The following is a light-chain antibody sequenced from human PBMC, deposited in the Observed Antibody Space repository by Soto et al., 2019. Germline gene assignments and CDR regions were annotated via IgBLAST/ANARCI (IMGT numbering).Light chain of an antibody. CDR1: QDISNY. Sequence: DIQMTQSPSSLSASVGDSVTITCQASQDISNYLNWYQQKPGKAPKLLIYDASKLETGVPPRFSGSGSGTNFTFTISSLQPEDIATYYCHQYANLLPDTFGQGTKLELK. CDR2: DAS. J-gene: IGKJ2*01. V-gene: IGKV1-33*01. CDR3: HQYANLLPDT.